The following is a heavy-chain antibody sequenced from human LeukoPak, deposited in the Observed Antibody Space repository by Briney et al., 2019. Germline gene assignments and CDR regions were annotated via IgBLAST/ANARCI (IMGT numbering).Heavy chain of an antibody. CDR1: GGSTNSYY. V-gene: IGHV4-4*07. D-gene: IGHD2-2*01. J-gene: IGHJ4*02. CDR3: ARVKASSTSWTFDQ. Sequence: PSETLSLTCSVSGGSTNSYYWSWLRQSGGKGVEWIGRIYSSGSTVYNPSLNSRLTMSIDTSKNQFSLTLKSVTATDTAVYYCARVKASSTSWTFDQWGQGALVTVSS. CDR2: IYSSGST.